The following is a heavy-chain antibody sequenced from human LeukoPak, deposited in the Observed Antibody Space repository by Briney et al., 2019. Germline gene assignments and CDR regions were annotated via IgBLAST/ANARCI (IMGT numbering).Heavy chain of an antibody. CDR1: GFTFSSYG. CDR2: IRYDGSNK. V-gene: IGHV3-30*02. D-gene: IGHD3-10*01. CDR3: AKEYGSGSTH. Sequence: GGSLRLSCAASGFTFSSYGMDWVRQAPGKGLEWVAFIRYDGSNKYYADSVKGRFTISRDNSKNTLYLQMNSMRAEDTAVYYCAKEYGSGSTHWGQGTLVTVSS. J-gene: IGHJ1*01.